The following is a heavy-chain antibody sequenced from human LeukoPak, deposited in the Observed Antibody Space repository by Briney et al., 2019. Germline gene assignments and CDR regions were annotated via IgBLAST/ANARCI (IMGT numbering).Heavy chain of an antibody. CDR1: GFTFSSYA. D-gene: IGHD3/OR15-3a*01. V-gene: IGHV3-23*01. J-gene: IGHJ4*02. Sequence: GGSLRLSCAASGFTFSSYAMSWVRQAPGKGLEWVSAISGSGGSTYYADSVKGRFTISRDNSKNTLYLQMNSLRAGDTAVYYCAKGSYGLYYFDYWGQGTLVTVSS. CDR3: AKGSYGLYYFDY. CDR2: ISGSGGST.